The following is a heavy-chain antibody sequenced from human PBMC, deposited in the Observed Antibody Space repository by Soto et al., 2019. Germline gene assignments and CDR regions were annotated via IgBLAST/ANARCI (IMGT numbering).Heavy chain of an antibody. V-gene: IGHV2-5*01. CDR1: GFPLNARGVG. J-gene: IGHJ4*02. D-gene: IGHD3-16*01. CDR3: AHSPWGAAPDY. CDR2: IYWNDDK. Sequence: QITLKESGPTLVKPTQTLTLTCTVSGFPLNARGVGVGWIRQPPGKALEWLAIIYWNDDKRYSPSLKSRLTINKGTSKNRVVHTMTNMDPVDTAKYYCAHSPWGAAPDYWGQGTLVTVSS.